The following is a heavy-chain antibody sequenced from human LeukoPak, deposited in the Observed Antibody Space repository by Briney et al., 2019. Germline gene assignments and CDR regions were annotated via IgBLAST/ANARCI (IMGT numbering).Heavy chain of an antibody. CDR2: INPSGGST. V-gene: IGHV1-46*01. D-gene: IGHD1-14*01. CDR3: ARDLSGTTPGY. CDR1: GYTFTGYY. J-gene: IGHJ4*02. Sequence: ASVKVSCKASGYTFTGYYMHWVRQAPGQGLEWMGIINPSGGSTSYAQKFQGRVTMTRDVSTSTVYMEPSSLRSEDTAVYYCARDLSGTTPGYWGQGTLVTVSS.